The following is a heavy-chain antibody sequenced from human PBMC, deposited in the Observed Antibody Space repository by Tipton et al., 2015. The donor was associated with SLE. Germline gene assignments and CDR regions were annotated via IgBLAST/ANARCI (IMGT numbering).Heavy chain of an antibody. Sequence: SLRLSCVASRFTFSNSDMNWVRQAPGKGLEWTSYISSSGSTIFYADSVKGRFTISRVNSKNSLYLQMNSLRAEDTAVYYCASHPRHNRDYSDSVDGLDIWGKGTTVTVSS. CDR1: RFTFSNSD. CDR2: ISSSGSTI. V-gene: IGHV3-48*03. CDR3: ASHPRHNRDYSDSVDGLDI. D-gene: IGHD4-11*01. J-gene: IGHJ6*04.